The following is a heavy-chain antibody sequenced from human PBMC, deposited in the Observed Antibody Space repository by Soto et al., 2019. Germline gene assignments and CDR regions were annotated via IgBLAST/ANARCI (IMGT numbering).Heavy chain of an antibody. V-gene: IGHV3-74*01. CDR1: EFTFNNYW. CDR2: INTDGSTT. CDR3: ARGIYLKYGLDV. J-gene: IGHJ6*02. D-gene: IGHD3-16*02. Sequence: EVQLVESGGGLVQPGGSLRLSCAASEFTFNNYWMHCVRQVPGKGLEWVSRINTDGSTTHYADSVMGRFTISRDNADNTVYLQMNSLRAEGTAVYYCARGIYLKYGLDVWGQGATVTVSS.